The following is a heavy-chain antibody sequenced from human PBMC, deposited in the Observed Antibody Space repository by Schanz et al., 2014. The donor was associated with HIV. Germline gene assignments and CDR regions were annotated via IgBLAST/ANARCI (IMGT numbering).Heavy chain of an antibody. CDR3: ARELTALDY. J-gene: IGHJ4*02. V-gene: IGHV3-30-3*01. D-gene: IGHD2-21*02. CDR2: ISFAGSDK. CDR1: GFTFRNYA. Sequence: QVQLVESGGGVVQPGRSLRLSCTASGFTFRNYAMHWVRQAPGKGLEWVAVISFAGSDKYYADSVKGRFTISRDTSKNTVYLQMNSLRVEDTAVYYCARELTALDYWGQGTLVTVSS.